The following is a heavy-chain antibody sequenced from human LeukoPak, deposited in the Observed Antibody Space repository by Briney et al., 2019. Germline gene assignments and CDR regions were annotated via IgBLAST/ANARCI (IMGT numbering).Heavy chain of an antibody. J-gene: IGHJ6*02. Sequence: PGGSLRLSCAASGFTFSTYSMNWVRQAPGKGLEWVSSISSSSIYIYYADSAKGRFTISRDNAKKSLYLQMNSLRAEDTAVYYCARDTLGVIFPDHYGMDVWGQGTTVTVSS. D-gene: IGHD3-16*01. CDR2: ISSSSIYI. CDR3: ARDTLGVIFPDHYGMDV. V-gene: IGHV3-21*01. CDR1: GFTFSTYS.